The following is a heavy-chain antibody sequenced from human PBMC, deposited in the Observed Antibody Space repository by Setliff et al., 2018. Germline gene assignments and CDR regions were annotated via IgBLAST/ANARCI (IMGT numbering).Heavy chain of an antibody. V-gene: IGHV4-59*08. J-gene: IGHJ4*02. CDR3: ARGGSTIASRPDLVYSDY. Sequence: KTSETLSLTCTVSGGSISSYYWSWIRQPQGKGLGWIGYIYYSGSTNYNHSLKSRATMSVDTSRKNFSLRLTSVTAADTAVYYCARGGSTIASRPDLVYSDYWCWGALVIVS. CDR2: IYYSGST. D-gene: IGHD6-6*01. CDR1: GGSISSYY.